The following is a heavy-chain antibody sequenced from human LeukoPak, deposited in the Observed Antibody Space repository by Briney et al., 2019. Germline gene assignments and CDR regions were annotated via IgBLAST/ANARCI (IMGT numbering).Heavy chain of an antibody. Sequence: ASVKVSCKASGYTFTSYDINWVRQATGQGLEWMGWMNPNSGNTGYAQKFQGRVTMTRNTSISTAYMELSSLRSEDTAVYYCARGTIGGVVVLAAMVRWAAYYYYGMDVWGQGTTVTVSS. CDR1: GYTFTSYD. CDR3: ARGTIGGVVVLAAMVRWAAYYYYGMDV. J-gene: IGHJ6*02. V-gene: IGHV1-8*01. D-gene: IGHD2-2*01. CDR2: MNPNSGNT.